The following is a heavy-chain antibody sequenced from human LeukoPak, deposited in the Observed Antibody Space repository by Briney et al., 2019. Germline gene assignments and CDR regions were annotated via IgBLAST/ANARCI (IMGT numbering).Heavy chain of an antibody. J-gene: IGHJ4*02. D-gene: IGHD5-24*01. CDR3: ARGRRDGYNFPRLEYFDY. CDR2: ISSSSSTI. Sequence: PGGSLRLSCAASGFTFSSYSMNWVRQAPGKGLEWVSYISSSSSTIYYADSVEGRFTISRDNAKNSLYLQMNCLRDEDTAVYYCARGRRDGYNFPRLEYFDYWGQGTLVTVSS. CDR1: GFTFSSYS. V-gene: IGHV3-48*02.